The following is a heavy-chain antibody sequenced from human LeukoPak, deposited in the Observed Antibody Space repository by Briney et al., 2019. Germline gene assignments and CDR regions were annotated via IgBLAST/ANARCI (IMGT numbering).Heavy chain of an antibody. D-gene: IGHD4-17*01. J-gene: IGHJ4*02. CDR2: INHSGST. V-gene: IGHV4-34*01. CDR1: GGSFSVYY. Sequence: SETLSLTCAVYGGSFSVYYWSWIRQPPGKGLEWIGEINHSGSTNYNPSLKSRVTISVDTSKNQFSLKLSSVTAADTAVYYCARASRSATGSFDYWGQGTLVTVSS. CDR3: ARASRSATGSFDY.